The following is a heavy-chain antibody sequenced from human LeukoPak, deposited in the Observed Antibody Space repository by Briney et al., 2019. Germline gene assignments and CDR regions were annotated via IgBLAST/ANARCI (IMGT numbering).Heavy chain of an antibody. CDR2: IYYSGST. V-gene: IGHV4-39*07. J-gene: IGHJ5*02. CDR1: GGSISSSSYY. D-gene: IGHD3-9*01. Sequence: SETLSLTCTVSGGSISSSSYYWGWIRQPPGKGLEWIGSIYYSGSTYYNPSLKSRVTISVDTSKNQFSLKLSSVTAADTAVYYCARARFIPTTVLRYFDWLKGVWFDPWGQGTLVTVSS. CDR3: ARARFIPTTVLRYFDWLKGVWFDP.